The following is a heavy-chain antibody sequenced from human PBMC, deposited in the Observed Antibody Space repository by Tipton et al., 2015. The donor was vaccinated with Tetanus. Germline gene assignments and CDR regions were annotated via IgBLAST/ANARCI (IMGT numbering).Heavy chain of an antibody. Sequence: SLRLSCAASGFILRDYYMSWIRQAPGKGLEWVSYISGSSGDIYHAGSVKGRFTTSRDNATWSLYLQLDNLRAEDTAVYYCAAALPGAPPPYWGQGTLVTVSS. V-gene: IGHV3-11*01. D-gene: IGHD6-25*01. CDR2: ISGSSGDI. CDR3: AAALPGAPPPY. J-gene: IGHJ4*02. CDR1: GFILRDYY.